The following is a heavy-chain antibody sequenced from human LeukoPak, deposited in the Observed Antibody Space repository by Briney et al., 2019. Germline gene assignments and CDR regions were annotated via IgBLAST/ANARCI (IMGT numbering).Heavy chain of an antibody. CDR2: ISGSGGST. J-gene: IGHJ4*02. CDR1: GFTFSSYA. D-gene: IGHD3-22*01. V-gene: IGHV3-23*01. Sequence: GGSLRLSCAASGFTFSSYAMSWVRQAPGKGLERVSAISGSGGSTYYADSVKGRFTISRDNSKNTMYLQMNSLRAEDTAVYYCAKKGTSRNYYDSSGYLYYWGQGTLVTVSS. CDR3: AKKGTSRNYYDSSGYLYY.